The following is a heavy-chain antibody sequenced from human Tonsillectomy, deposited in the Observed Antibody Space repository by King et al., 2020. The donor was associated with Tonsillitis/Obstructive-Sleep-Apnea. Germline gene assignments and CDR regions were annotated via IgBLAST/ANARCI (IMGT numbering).Heavy chain of an antibody. Sequence: VQLVESGGGVVQPGRSLSLSCSASGFTFNSYGMHWVRQAPGKGLEWVAIIYYDGITKYYADSVKVRFTISRDNSKSTLYLQMNSLRADDTAVYYCARVGNGATQIDYWGQGTLVTVSS. CDR1: GFTFNSYG. CDR2: IYYDGITK. J-gene: IGHJ4*02. D-gene: IGHD1-1*01. CDR3: ARVGNGATQIDY. V-gene: IGHV3-33*01.